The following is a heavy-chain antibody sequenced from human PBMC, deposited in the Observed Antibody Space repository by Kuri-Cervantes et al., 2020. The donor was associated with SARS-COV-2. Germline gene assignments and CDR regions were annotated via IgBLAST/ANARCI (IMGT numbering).Heavy chain of an antibody. Sequence: SETLSLTCTVSGYSISSGYYWGWIRQPPGKGLEWIGSIYHSGSTYYNPSLKSRVTISVDTSKNQFSLKLSSVTAADTAVYYWGTEDRGWFDPWGQGTLVTVSS. J-gene: IGHJ5*02. CDR2: IYHSGST. V-gene: IGHV4-38-2*02. CDR1: GYSISSGYY. CDR3: GTEDRGWFDP.